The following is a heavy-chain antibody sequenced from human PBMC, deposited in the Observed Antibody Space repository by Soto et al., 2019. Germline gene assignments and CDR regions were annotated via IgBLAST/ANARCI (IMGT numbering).Heavy chain of an antibody. CDR1: GFTFSSYA. CDR3: ARDHRDIVVVVAATPADAFDI. V-gene: IGHV3-30-3*01. D-gene: IGHD2-15*01. J-gene: IGHJ3*02. CDR2: ISYDGSNK. Sequence: QVQLVESGGGVVQPGRSLRLSCAASGFTFSSYAMHWVRQAPGKGLEWVAVISYDGSNKYYADSVKGRFTISRDNSKNXLXLXWNSLRAEDTAVYYCARDHRDIVVVVAATPADAFDIWGQGTMVTVSS.